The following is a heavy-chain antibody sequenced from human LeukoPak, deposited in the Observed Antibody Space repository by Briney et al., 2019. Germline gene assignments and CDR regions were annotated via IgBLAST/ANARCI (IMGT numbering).Heavy chain of an antibody. Sequence: ASVKVSCKASGYTFTSYDINWVRQATGQGLEWMGWMNPNSGNTGYAQKFQGRVTITRDTSASTACMELSSLRSEDTAVYYCARETRLYSSSWYKGPGYWGQGTLVTVSS. V-gene: IGHV1-8*01. CDR2: MNPNSGNT. CDR3: ARETRLYSSSWYKGPGY. D-gene: IGHD6-13*01. CDR1: GYTFTSYD. J-gene: IGHJ4*02.